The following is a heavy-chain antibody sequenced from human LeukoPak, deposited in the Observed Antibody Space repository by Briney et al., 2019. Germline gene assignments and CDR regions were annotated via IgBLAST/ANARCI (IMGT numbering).Heavy chain of an antibody. CDR2: IYYSGSA. Sequence: SETLSLTCTVSGGSISSSSYYWGWIRQPPGKGLEWIGSIYYSGSACYNPSLKSRVTISVDTSKDQFSLKLSSVTAADTAVYYCASSNVLLWFGELLLPYGMDVWGQGTTVTVSS. J-gene: IGHJ6*02. V-gene: IGHV4-39*07. D-gene: IGHD3-10*01. CDR3: ASSNVLLWFGELLLPYGMDV. CDR1: GGSISSSSYY.